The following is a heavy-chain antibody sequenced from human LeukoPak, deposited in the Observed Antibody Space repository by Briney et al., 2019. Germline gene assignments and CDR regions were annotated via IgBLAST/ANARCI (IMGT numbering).Heavy chain of an antibody. V-gene: IGHV1-69*05. J-gene: IGHJ4*02. CDR1: GGTFSSYA. Sequence: SVTVSCKASGGTFSSYAISWVRQALGQGLEWMGRIIPIFGTANYAQKFQGRVTITTDESTSTAYMELSSLRSEDTAVYYCARGRYCGGDCYWDWGQGTLVTVSS. CDR2: IIPIFGTA. CDR3: ARGRYCGGDCYWD. D-gene: IGHD2-21*02.